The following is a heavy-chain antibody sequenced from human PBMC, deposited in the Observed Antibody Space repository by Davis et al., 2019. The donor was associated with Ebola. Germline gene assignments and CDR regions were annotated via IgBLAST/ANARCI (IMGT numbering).Heavy chain of an antibody. CDR3: ARDRFIAVARTRFYGMDV. CDR2: IWYDGNNK. Sequence: PGGSLRLSCAASGFTFSSYGMHWVRQTPDKGLEWVAIIWYDGNNKYYADSVKGRFTISRDNFQNTLYLQMNSLRAEDTAVYYCARDRFIAVARTRFYGMDVWGQGTTVTVSS. V-gene: IGHV3-33*01. J-gene: IGHJ6*02. D-gene: IGHD6-19*01. CDR1: GFTFSSYG.